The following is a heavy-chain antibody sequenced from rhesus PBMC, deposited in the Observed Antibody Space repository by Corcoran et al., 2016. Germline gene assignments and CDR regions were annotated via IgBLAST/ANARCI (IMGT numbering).Heavy chain of an antibody. J-gene: IGHJ4*01. V-gene: IGHV4-165*01. D-gene: IGHD2-39*01. CDR3: ASVDLDY. CDR2: ISVSSGST. CDR1: VGSFSGYY. Sequence: QVQLQESGPGLVKPSEPLSLPCAVSVGSFSGYYWGWIRQPPGKGMEWIGYISVSSGSTDYNPSLKSRVTMSTDTSKNQFSLKLSSVTAADTAVYYCASVDLDYWGQGVLVTVSS.